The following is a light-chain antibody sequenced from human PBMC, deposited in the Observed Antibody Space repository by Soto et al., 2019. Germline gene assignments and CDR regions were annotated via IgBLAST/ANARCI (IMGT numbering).Light chain of an antibody. Sequence: EIVMTQSPATLSVSPGERATLSCRASQSVSGNLAWYQQKPGQAPRLLIYGASTRATGIPARFSSSGSGTESTLNISSLQSEDFAVYYCQQYNNWPPSFGQGTKVEIK. CDR1: QSVSGN. J-gene: IGKJ1*01. V-gene: IGKV3-15*01. CDR3: QQYNNWPPS. CDR2: GAS.